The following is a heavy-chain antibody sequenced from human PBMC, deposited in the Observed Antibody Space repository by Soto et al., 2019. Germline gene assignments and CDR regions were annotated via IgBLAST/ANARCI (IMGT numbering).Heavy chain of an antibody. CDR3: ARYSGSYYAGGVYDAFDI. Sequence: QVQLQESGPGLVKPSGTLSLTCAVSGGSISSSNWWSWVRQPPGKGLEWIGEIYHSGSTNYNPSLKSRVTRSVDKSKNQFSLKLSSVTAADTAVYYCARYSGSYYAGGVYDAFDIWGQGTMVTVSS. CDR2: IYHSGST. CDR1: GGSISSSNW. J-gene: IGHJ3*02. V-gene: IGHV4-4*02. D-gene: IGHD1-26*01.